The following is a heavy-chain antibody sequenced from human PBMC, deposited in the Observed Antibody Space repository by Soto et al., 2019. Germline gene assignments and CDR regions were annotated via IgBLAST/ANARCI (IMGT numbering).Heavy chain of an antibody. CDR2: INAGNGNT. J-gene: IGHJ4*02. CDR1: GYTFTTYV. Sequence: QVQLVQSGAEVKKPGASVKVSCKASGYTFTTYVIHWVRQAPGQRLEWMGWINAGNGNTKYSQKFQGRVTITRDTSASTAYMELNSLRSEDTAVYYCARLSCGGDCNSRQSRYWGQGTLVTVSS. D-gene: IGHD2-21*02. CDR3: ARLSCGGDCNSRQSRY. V-gene: IGHV1-3*01.